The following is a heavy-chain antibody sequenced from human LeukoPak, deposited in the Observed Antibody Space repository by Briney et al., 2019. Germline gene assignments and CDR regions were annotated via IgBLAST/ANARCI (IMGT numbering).Heavy chain of an antibody. V-gene: IGHV3-49*04. D-gene: IGHD5-12*01. CDR3: TRDRGTGGYVKYYFDY. J-gene: IGHJ4*02. CDR1: GFTFSDYY. CDR2: IRSKAYGGTT. Sequence: PGGSLRLSCAASGFTFSDYYMSWVRQAPGKGLEWVGFIRSKAYGGTTEYAASVKDRFTISRDDSKSIAYLQMNSLKTEDTAVYYCTRDRGTGGYVKYYFDYWGQGTLVTVSS.